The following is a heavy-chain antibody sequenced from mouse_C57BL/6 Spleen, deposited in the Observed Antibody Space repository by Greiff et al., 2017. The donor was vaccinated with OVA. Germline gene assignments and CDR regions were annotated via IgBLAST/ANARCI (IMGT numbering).Heavy chain of an antibody. CDR1: GFTFSNYW. CDR3: TILYCD. J-gene: IGHJ3*01. V-gene: IGHV6-3*01. Sequence: DVKLQESGGGLVQPGGSMKLSCVASGFTFSNYWMNWVRQSPAKGLEWVAQIRLKSDNYATHYAESVKGRFTISRDDSKSSVYLQMNNLRAEDTGIYYCTILYCDWGQGTLVTVSA. CDR2: IRLKSDNYAT. D-gene: IGHD1-1*01.